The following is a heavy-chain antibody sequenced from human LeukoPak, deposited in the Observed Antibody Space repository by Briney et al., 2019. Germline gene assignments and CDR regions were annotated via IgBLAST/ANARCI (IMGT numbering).Heavy chain of an antibody. Sequence: NPSETLSLTCAVYGGSFSGYYWSWIRQPPGKGLEWIGEINHSGSTNYNPSLKSRVTISVDTSKNQFSLKLSSVTAADTAVYYCARARSDYDFWSGYYQNWFDPWGQGTLVTVSS. CDR3: ARARSDYDFWSGYYQNWFDP. J-gene: IGHJ5*02. CDR2: INHSGST. V-gene: IGHV4-34*01. CDR1: GGSFSGYY. D-gene: IGHD3-3*01.